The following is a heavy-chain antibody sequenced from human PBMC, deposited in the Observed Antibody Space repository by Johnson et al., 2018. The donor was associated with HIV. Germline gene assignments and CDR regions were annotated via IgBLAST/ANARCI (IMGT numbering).Heavy chain of an antibody. CDR3: ARLTWDQNRGWDAFDI. V-gene: IGHV3-66*02. CDR2: IYSGGST. CDR1: GITVSSNY. J-gene: IGHJ3*02. Sequence: GDLVQPGGSLRLSCAASGITVSSNYMTWVRQAPGKGLEWVSVIYSGGSTYYADSMKGRFTISRDNSKNTLYLQMNSLSAEDTAVYYCARLTWDQNRGWDAFDIWGQGTMVTVSS. D-gene: IGHD1-26*01.